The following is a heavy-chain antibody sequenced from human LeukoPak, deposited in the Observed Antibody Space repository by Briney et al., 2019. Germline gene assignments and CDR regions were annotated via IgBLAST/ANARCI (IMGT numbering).Heavy chain of an antibody. V-gene: IGHV3-48*02. D-gene: IGHD6-13*01. J-gene: IGHJ3*02. CDR1: GFTFSSYS. CDR2: ISSFSGTI. Sequence: GGSLRLSCAASGFTFSSYSMNWVRQAPGKGLEWVAYISSFSGTIYYADSVKGRFTISRDNAKNSLYLQMNSLRDEDTAVYYCARGWLAAGTTGAFDIWGQGTMVTVSS. CDR3: ARGWLAAGTTGAFDI.